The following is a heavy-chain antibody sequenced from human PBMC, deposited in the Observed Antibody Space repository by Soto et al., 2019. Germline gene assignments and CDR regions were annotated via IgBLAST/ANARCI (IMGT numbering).Heavy chain of an antibody. CDR1: GGSISSYY. Sequence: QVQLQESGPGLVKPSETLSLTCTVSGGSISSYYWSWIRQPPGKGLEWIGYIYYSGSTNYNPSLKSRVTISVDTSKNQFSLKLSSVTAADTAVYYCARVPQLQPGIAAAGKAGAFDIWGQGTMVTVSS. CDR2: IYYSGST. V-gene: IGHV4-59*01. CDR3: ARVPQLQPGIAAAGKAGAFDI. J-gene: IGHJ3*02. D-gene: IGHD6-13*01.